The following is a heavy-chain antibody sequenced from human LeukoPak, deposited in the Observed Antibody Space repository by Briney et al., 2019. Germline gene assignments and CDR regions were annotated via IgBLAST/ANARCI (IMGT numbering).Heavy chain of an antibody. J-gene: IGHJ4*02. D-gene: IGHD3-16*01. Sequence: GGSLRLSCAASGFTVSNNYMSWVRQAPGQGLEWVSVIYSGDNTYYVESVKGRFTISRDNSKNTLFLQMNRLRAEDTAVYYCAGRRVLDASFDYWGQGTLVTVSS. CDR1: GFTVSNNY. CDR2: IYSGDNT. V-gene: IGHV3-66*02. CDR3: AGRRVLDASFDY.